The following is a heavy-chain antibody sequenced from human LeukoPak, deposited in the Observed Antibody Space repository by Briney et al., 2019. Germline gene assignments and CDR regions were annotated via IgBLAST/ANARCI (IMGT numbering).Heavy chain of an antibody. D-gene: IGHD6-19*01. J-gene: IGHJ4*02. CDR3: GRLPSSSGWYGDY. V-gene: IGHV5-51*01. Sequence: GGSLEISFKGSGYRFTSYWIGWVRPMPGKGLEWMGIIYPGDSDTRYRPSFQGQVTISADKSISTAYLQWSSLKASDTAMYYCGRLPSSSGWYGDYWGQGTLVTVSS. CDR2: IYPGDSDT. CDR1: GYRFTSYW.